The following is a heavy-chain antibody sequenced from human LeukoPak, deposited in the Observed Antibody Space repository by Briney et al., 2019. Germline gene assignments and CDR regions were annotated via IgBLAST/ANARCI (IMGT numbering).Heavy chain of an antibody. J-gene: IGHJ4*02. V-gene: IGHV3-66*02. CDR2: IYGGGGT. CDR3: AGGYSRAWGTSFLDY. Sequence: PGGSLRLSCAASGFTASSNYMTWVRPAPGKGLEWVSFIYGGGGTYYADSVKGRFTISRDNSKNTLFLQMNRLRTEDTAVYYCAGGYSRAWGTSFLDYWGQGTLVTVSS. CDR1: GFTASSNY. D-gene: IGHD5-12*01.